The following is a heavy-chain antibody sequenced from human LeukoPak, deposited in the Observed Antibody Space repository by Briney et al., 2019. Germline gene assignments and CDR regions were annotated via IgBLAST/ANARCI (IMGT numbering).Heavy chain of an antibody. CDR1: GYTFTSYG. CDR2: ISAYNGNT. J-gene: IGHJ6*04. Sequence: GASVKVSCKASGYTFTSYGISWVRQAPGQGLEWMGWISAYNGNTNYAQKLQGRVTMTTDTSTSTAYMELRSLRSDDTAVYYCAREREHSSGWYYYGMDVWGKGTTVTVSS. V-gene: IGHV1-18*01. CDR3: AREREHSSGWYYYGMDV. D-gene: IGHD6-19*01.